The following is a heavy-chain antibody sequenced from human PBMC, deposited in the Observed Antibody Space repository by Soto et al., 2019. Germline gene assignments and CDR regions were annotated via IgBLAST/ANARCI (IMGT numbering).Heavy chain of an antibody. J-gene: IGHJ4*02. CDR1: GFTFSSYA. CDR3: AKWIPPLLRFWEWFPPSLDH. V-gene: IGHV3-23*01. D-gene: IGHD3-3*01. Sequence: GGSLRLSCAASGFTFSSYAMSWVRQAPGKGLEWVSAISGNGGGIYADSVEGRFTISRDNSKNTLSLQMNNLRVGNTAVYYCAKWIPPLLRFWEWFPPSLDHGGQGTLVTVSS. CDR2: ISGNGGG.